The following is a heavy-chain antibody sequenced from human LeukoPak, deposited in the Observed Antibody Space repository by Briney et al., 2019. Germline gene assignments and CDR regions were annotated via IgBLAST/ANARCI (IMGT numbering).Heavy chain of an antibody. J-gene: IGHJ4*02. D-gene: IGHD5-18*01. CDR2: IIPIFGTA. V-gene: IGHV1-69*05. CDR1: GGTFSSYA. Sequence: SVKVSCKASGGTFSSYAISWVRQAPGQGLEWMGGIIPIFGTANYAQKFQGRVTITTDKSTSTAYMELSSLRSEDTAVYYCAREGGYSYGLDYWGQGTLVTVSS. CDR3: AREGGYSYGLDY.